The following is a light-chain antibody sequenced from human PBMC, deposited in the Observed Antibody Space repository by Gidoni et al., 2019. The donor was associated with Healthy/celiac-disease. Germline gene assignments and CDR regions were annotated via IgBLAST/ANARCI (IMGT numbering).Light chain of an antibody. J-gene: IGLJ2*01. Sequence: QSVLTQPPSVSAAPGQKVPISCPGSSSNIGTNYVSWYQQLPGTAPKLLIYDNNKRPSGIPDRFSGSKSGTSATLGITGLQTGDEADYYCGTWDSSLSAVVFGGGTKLTVL. CDR2: DNN. V-gene: IGLV1-51*01. CDR3: GTWDSSLSAVV. CDR1: SSNIGTNY.